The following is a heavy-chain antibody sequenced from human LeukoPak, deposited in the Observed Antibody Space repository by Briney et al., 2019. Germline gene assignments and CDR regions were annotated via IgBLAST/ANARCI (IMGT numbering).Heavy chain of an antibody. D-gene: IGHD4-17*01. J-gene: IGHJ6*03. CDR2: IYPGDSDT. V-gene: IGHV5-51*01. Sequence: GASLKISCETSGYNFLTFWIAWVRQMPGKGLEWMGVIYPGDSDTGYSPSFQGQVSISVDTSLSTAYLQWRSLRASDTAMYYCARLLDYDSTYYYMDVWGIGTSVIVS. CDR1: GYNFLTFW. CDR3: ARLLDYDSTYYYMDV.